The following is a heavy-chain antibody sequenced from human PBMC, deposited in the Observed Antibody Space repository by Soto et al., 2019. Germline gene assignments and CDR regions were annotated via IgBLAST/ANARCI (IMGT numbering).Heavy chain of an antibody. CDR3: ATFLGSAYSISGFDS. CDR1: GASFSVHH. J-gene: IGHJ4*02. CDR2: VQPSGTT. V-gene: IGHV4-34*10. Sequence: ETLSLTCGVSGASFSVHHWSWIRQPPGKGLEWIGEVQPSGTTNYNPSLKSRITISVDTSKKQFSLSLSSVTAADTAVYYCATFLGSAYSISGFDSWGQGTLVTVSS. D-gene: IGHD1-26*01.